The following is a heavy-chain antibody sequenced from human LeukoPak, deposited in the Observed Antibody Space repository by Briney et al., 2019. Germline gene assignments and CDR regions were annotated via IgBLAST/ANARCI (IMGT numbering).Heavy chain of an antibody. CDR1: GFTFSSYG. D-gene: IGHD1-26*01. V-gene: IGHV3-30*02. J-gene: IGHJ4*02. CDR2: IRYDGSNK. Sequence: PGGSLRLSCAASGFTFSSYGMHWVRQAPGKGLEWVAFIRYDGSNKYYADSVKGRFTISRDNSKNTLYLQMNSLRAEDTAVYCCYIVGAAHGSYLDYWGQGTLVTVSS. CDR3: YIVGAAHGSYLDY.